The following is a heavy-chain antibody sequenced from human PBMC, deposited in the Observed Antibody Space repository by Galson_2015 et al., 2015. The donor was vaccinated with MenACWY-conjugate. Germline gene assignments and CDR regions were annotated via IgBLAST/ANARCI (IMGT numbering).Heavy chain of an antibody. D-gene: IGHD6-19*01. CDR3: ASSLAVAGATVY. CDR1: GFTFDSYR. J-gene: IGHJ4*02. CDR2: IHRDGGGT. Sequence: SLRLSCAASGFTFDSYRMSWVRQAPGKGLEWVTNIHRDGGGTYYASSVKGRFAISRDNAKNSLYLQMNSLRAEDTAVYYCASSLAVAGATVYWGQGTLVTVSS. V-gene: IGHV3-7*01.